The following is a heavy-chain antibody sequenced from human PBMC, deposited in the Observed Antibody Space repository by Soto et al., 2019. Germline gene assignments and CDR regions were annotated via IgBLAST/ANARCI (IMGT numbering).Heavy chain of an antibody. CDR3: AKASTVEEGGAFDI. Sequence: GGSLRLSCAASGFTFSSYGMHWVRQAPGKGLEWVAVISYDGSNKYYADSVKGRFATSRDNSKNTLYLQMNSLRAEDTAVYYCAKASTVEEGGAFDIWGQGTMVTVSS. CDR1: GFTFSSYG. CDR2: ISYDGSNK. V-gene: IGHV3-30*18. D-gene: IGHD4-17*01. J-gene: IGHJ3*02.